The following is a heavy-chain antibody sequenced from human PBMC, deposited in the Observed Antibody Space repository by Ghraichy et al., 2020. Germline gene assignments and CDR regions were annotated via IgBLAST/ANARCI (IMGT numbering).Heavy chain of an antibody. CDR2: IDETGDKT. CDR3: AKYVYGDIVN. V-gene: IGHV3-23*01. J-gene: IGHJ4*02. CDR1: GFAFSDFP. D-gene: IGHD4-17*01. Sequence: GGSLRLSCAASGFAFSDFPMSWVRQGPGKGLEWVSAIDETGDKTYYTDSLKGRFTISRDNSKNTLYLQMNSLRADDTAIYYCAKYVYGDIVNWGQGTLVTVSS.